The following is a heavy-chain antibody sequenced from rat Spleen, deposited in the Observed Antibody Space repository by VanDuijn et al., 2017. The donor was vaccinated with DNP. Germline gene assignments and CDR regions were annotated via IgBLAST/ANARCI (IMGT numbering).Heavy chain of an antibody. CDR2: INSAGST. CDR1: GYSITSCCR. J-gene: IGHJ2*01. D-gene: IGHD1-6*01. CDR3: ARGDILRSFDY. V-gene: IGHV3-3*01. Sequence: EVRLQESGPGLVEPSQSLSLTCSVTGYSITSCCRWTWIRKFPGHKLEWMGYINSAGSTNYNPSLKGRISITSDTSKNQFFLQVNSVTTEDTATYYCARGDILRSFDYWGQGVMVTVSS.